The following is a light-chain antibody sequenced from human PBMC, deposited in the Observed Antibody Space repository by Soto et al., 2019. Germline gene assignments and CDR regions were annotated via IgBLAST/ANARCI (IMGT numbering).Light chain of an antibody. CDR3: QLYDNLPLT. CDR2: DAA. Sequence: DIQMTQSPSSLSASVGDRVNIACQASQNICNYLNWYQYKPGKAPKVLIFDAASLETGVPSRFSGSGYGTDFSLTINSLQPEDVATYYCQLYDNLPLTFGGGTKVEIE. CDR1: QNICNY. J-gene: IGKJ4*01. V-gene: IGKV1-33*01.